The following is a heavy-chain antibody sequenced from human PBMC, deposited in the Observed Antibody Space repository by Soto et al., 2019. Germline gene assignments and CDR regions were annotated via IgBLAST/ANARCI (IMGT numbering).Heavy chain of an antibody. Sequence: GGSLRLSCAASGFTFSSYAMHWVRQAPGKGLEWVAVISYDGSNKYYADSVKGRFTISRDISKNTLYLEMNSLRAEDTAVYYCARDTAAGTSALGYWGQGTLVTVSS. D-gene: IGHD6-19*01. CDR3: ARDTAAGTSALGY. V-gene: IGHV3-30-3*01. CDR1: GFTFSSYA. CDR2: ISYDGSNK. J-gene: IGHJ4*02.